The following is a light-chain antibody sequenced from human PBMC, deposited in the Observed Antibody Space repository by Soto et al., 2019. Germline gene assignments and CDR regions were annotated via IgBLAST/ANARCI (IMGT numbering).Light chain of an antibody. V-gene: IGKV1-13*02. CDR3: QQFNSYPQT. CDR1: QGISSA. J-gene: IGKJ2*01. Sequence: AIQLTQSPSSLSASVGDRVTITCRASQGISSALAWYQQKPGKAPKLLMYDASSLESGVPSRFSGSGSGTDFTLTISSLQPEDFATYYCQQFNSYPQTFGQGTKLEIK. CDR2: DAS.